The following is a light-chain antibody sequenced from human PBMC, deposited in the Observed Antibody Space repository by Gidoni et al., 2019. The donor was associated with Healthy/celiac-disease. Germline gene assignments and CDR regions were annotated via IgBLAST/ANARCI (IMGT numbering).Light chain of an antibody. CDR3: QQYYSTSWT. CDR2: WAS. CDR1: QSVVYSSNNKNY. V-gene: IGKV4-1*01. Sequence: DIVMTQSPDYLAVSLGERATINCKSSQSVVYSSNNKNYLAWYQQKPGQPPKLLIYWASTRESGVPDRFSGSGSWTDFTLTISSLQAEDVAVYYCQQYYSTSWTFGQGTKVEIK. J-gene: IGKJ1*01.